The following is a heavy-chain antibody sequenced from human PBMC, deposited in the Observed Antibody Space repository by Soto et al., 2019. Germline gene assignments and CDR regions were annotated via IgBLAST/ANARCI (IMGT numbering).Heavy chain of an antibody. CDR3: ARGVGSSPPRY. Sequence: QVQLQESGPGQVKPSETLSLTCTISGGSISVYYWSWIRQSPGQALEWIGYIYDSGSPYYNPSLRSRVIISADTSKNQISLKLTSATAADTAVYYCARGVGSSPPRYWGRGTLVTVSS. D-gene: IGHD1-26*01. J-gene: IGHJ4*01. CDR1: GGSISVYY. CDR2: IYDSGSP. V-gene: IGHV4-59*01.